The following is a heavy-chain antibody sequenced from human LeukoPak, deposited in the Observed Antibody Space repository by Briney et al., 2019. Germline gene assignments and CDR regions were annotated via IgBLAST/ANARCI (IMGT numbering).Heavy chain of an antibody. J-gene: IGHJ4*02. Sequence: ASVKVSCKASGYTFTSYAMNWVRQAPGQGLEWMGWINTNTGNPTYAQGFTGRFVFSLDTSVSTAYLQISSLKAEDTAVYYCARPGKKGPIAARPDLDYWGQGTLVTVSS. V-gene: IGHV7-4-1*02. CDR2: INTNTGNP. CDR3: ARPGKKGPIAARPDLDY. D-gene: IGHD6-6*01. CDR1: GYTFTSYA.